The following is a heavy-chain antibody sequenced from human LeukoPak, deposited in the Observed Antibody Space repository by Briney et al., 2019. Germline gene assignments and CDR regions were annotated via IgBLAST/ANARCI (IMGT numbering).Heavy chain of an antibody. CDR2: IWYDGSNK. J-gene: IGHJ4*02. CDR1: GFTLNRYG. Sequence: TGGSLRLSRAASGFTLNRYGMHYAGQAPGKGLEWVALIWYDGSNKYYAASVKGRFTISRDNSKHTLYLQLDSLRAEGRGEDCGAIPHSSSWSPLHYWGQGTLVTVSS. V-gene: IGHV3-33*08. D-gene: IGHD6-13*01. CDR3: AIPHSSSWSPLHY.